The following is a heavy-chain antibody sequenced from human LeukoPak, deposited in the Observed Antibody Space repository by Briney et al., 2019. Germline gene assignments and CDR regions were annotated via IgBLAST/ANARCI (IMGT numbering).Heavy chain of an antibody. CDR1: GGSFSDFY. CDR2: ISHSGGI. Sequence: PSETLSLTCAAYGGSFSDFYWNWTRQPPGKGLEWIGQISHSGGINYNPSLQSRVTLSVDTSNNHFSLRLTPVTAADTAVYYCVRGYSEYWSDWGQGSPVTVSS. J-gene: IGHJ4*02. D-gene: IGHD3-3*01. V-gene: IGHV4-34*01. CDR3: VRGYSEYWSD.